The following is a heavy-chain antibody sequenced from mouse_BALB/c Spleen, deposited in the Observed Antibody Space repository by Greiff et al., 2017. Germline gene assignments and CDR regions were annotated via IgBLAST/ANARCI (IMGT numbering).Heavy chain of an antibody. Sequence: EVKLVESGGGLVQPGGSLKLSCAASGFTFSSYTMSWVRQTPEKRLEWVAYISNGGGSTYYPDTVKGRFTISRDNAKNTLYLQMSSLKSEDTAMYYCARPDYYGSSYWYFDVWGAGTTVTVSS. CDR2: ISNGGGST. D-gene: IGHD1-1*01. CDR3: ARPDYYGSSYWYFDV. J-gene: IGHJ1*01. CDR1: GFTFSSYT. V-gene: IGHV5-12-2*01.